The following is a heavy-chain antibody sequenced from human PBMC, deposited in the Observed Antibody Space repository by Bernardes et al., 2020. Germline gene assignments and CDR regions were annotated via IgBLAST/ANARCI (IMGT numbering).Heavy chain of an antibody. J-gene: IGHJ4*02. CDR1: GFTFSSYA. V-gene: IGHV3-23*01. Sequence: GGSLRLSCAASGFTFSSYAMSWVRQAPGKGLEWVSAISGSGGSTYYADSVKGRFTISRDNSKNTLYLQMNSLRAEDTAVYYCAKDGTPHDIVVVPAAAELAYWGQGTLVTVSS. CDR3: AKDGTPHDIVVVPAAAELAY. D-gene: IGHD2-2*01. CDR2: ISGSGGST.